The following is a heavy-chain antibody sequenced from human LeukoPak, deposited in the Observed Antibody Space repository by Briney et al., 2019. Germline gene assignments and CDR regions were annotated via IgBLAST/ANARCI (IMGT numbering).Heavy chain of an antibody. CDR2: IKYDGSEK. CDR1: GFTFSSYW. CDR3: ARVSGSYGDSAY. D-gene: IGHD1-26*01. Sequence: GGSLRLSCAASGFTFSSYWMSWVRQAPGKGLEWVANIKYDGSEKHYVDSVKGRFNISRDNDKNSLYLQMNSLRAEDTAVYYCARVSGSYGDSAYWGQGTLVTVSS. V-gene: IGHV3-7*01. J-gene: IGHJ4*02.